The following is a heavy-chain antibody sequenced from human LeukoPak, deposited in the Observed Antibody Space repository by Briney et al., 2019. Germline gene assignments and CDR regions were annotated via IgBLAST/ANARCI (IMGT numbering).Heavy chain of an antibody. CDR1: GFTFSSYA. CDR2: ISGSGGST. D-gene: IGHD3-3*01. V-gene: IGHV3-23*01. CDR3: AKVKSDDFWSGYLFDY. Sequence: GGSLRLSCAASGFTFSSYAMSWVRQAPGKGLEWVSAISGSGGSTCYADSVKGRFTISRDNSKNTLYLQMNSLRAEDTAVYYCAKVKSDDFWSGYLFDYWGQGTLVTVSS. J-gene: IGHJ4*02.